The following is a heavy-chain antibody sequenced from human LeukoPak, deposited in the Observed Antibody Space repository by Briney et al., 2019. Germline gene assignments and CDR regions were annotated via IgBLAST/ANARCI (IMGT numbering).Heavy chain of an antibody. V-gene: IGHV4-4*07. CDR2: IYTSGST. J-gene: IGHJ5*02. CDR1: GGSISSYY. Sequence: SETLSLTCTVSGGSISSYYWSWIRQPAGEGLEWIGRIYTSGSTNYNPSLKSRVTMSVDTSKNQFSLKLSSVTAADTAVYYCARGGKHQRDKYCSSTSCYPGERNWFDPWGQGTLVTVSS. D-gene: IGHD2-2*01. CDR3: ARGGKHQRDKYCSSTSCYPGERNWFDP.